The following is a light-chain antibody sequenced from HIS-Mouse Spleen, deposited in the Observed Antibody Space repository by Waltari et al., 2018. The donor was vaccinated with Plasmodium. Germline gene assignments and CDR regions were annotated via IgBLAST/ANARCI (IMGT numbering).Light chain of an antibody. CDR1: QSVSSN. J-gene: IGKJ3*01. Sequence: EIVMTQSPATLSVSPGERATLSCRASQSVSSNLAWYQQKPGQAPRCLIYGPSTRATGIPARFSGSGSGTEFTLTISSLQSEDFAVYYCQQYNNWSFTFGPGTKVDIK. CDR2: GPS. CDR3: QQYNNWSFT. V-gene: IGKV3-15*01.